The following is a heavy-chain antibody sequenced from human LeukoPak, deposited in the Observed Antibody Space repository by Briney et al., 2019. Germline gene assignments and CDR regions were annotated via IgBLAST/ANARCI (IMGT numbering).Heavy chain of an antibody. J-gene: IGHJ4*02. CDR3: ARVAFGGVIANGNDY. D-gene: IGHD3-16*02. CDR2: ISAYNGNT. V-gene: IGHV1-18*01. CDR1: GYTFTSYG. Sequence: ASVKVSCKASGYTFTSYGISWVRQAPGQGLEWMGWISAYNGNTNYAQKLQGRVTMTTDTSTSTAYMELRSLRSDDTAVYYCARVAFGGVIANGNDYWGQGTPVTVSS.